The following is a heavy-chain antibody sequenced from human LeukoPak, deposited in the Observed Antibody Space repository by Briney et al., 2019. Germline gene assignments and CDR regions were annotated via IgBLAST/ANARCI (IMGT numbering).Heavy chain of an antibody. J-gene: IGHJ4*02. D-gene: IGHD2-21*01. CDR2: IYENGGTT. CDR1: GFTFRSHA. V-gene: IGHV3-23*01. CDR3: AKDFRIGYSAHFDY. Sequence: GGSLRLSCEGSGFTFRSHAMSWVRQAPEKGLEFVSGIYENGGTTYYADSVKGRFSISRDNSKNTLYLQMDGLRGEDTAVYYCAKDFRIGYSAHFDYWGQGALATVSS.